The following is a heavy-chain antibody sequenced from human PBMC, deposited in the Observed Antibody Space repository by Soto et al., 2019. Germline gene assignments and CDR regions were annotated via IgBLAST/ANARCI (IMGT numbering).Heavy chain of an antibody. Sequence: RGSLRLSCAASGFTFSSYGMHRVRQAPGKGLDWVAVIWYDGSNKYYAASVKGRFTISRDKSKNTVYLHITSLSAEETAVYYCGKAPSVVLLGPHDYGSLGTLVTVSS. CDR2: IWYDGSNK. D-gene: IGHD2-2*01. CDR3: GKAPSVVLLGPHDY. J-gene: IGHJ4*02. CDR1: GFTFSSYG. V-gene: IGHV3-33*03.